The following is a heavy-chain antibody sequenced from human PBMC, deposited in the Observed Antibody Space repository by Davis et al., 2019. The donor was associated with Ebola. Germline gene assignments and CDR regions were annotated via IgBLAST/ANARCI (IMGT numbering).Heavy chain of an antibody. Sequence: PSETLSLTCTVSGVSITSHFWSWIRQPPGKGLEWVGFMHHSGSANSNPSLKRRVTVSVDTSKSQVSLKLTSVTAADTAVYYCARGTRPCGTDCYDDTFDMWGPGTMVTVSS. D-gene: IGHD2-21*02. V-gene: IGHV4-59*11. CDR1: GVSITSHF. J-gene: IGHJ3*02. CDR2: MHHSGSA. CDR3: ARGTRPCGTDCYDDTFDM.